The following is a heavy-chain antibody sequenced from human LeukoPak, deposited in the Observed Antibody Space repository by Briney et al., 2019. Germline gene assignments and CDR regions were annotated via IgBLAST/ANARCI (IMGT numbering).Heavy chain of an antibody. J-gene: IGHJ3*02. Sequence: SETLSLTCTVSGGSISSGSYYWSWIRQPAGKELEWIGRIYNSGSTNYNPSLKSRVTISADTSKNQFSLKLSSVTAADTAVYYCARGSGRDAFDIWGQGTMVTVSS. V-gene: IGHV4-61*02. CDR1: GGSISSGSYY. D-gene: IGHD2-15*01. CDR3: ARGSGRDAFDI. CDR2: IYNSGST.